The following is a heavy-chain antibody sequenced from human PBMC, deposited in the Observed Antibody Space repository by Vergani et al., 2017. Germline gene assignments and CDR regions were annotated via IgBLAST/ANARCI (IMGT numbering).Heavy chain of an antibody. J-gene: IGHJ2*01. CDR1: GGSISSSNW. D-gene: IGHD3-3*01. CDR3: ARYDFWSGYSVYWYFDL. V-gene: IGHV4-4*02. CDR2: IYHRGST. Sequence: QVQLQESGPVLVKPSGTLSLTCAVSGGSISSSNWWSWVRQPPGKGLEWIGEIYHRGSTNYNPSLKSRVTISVDKSKNPFSLKLSSVTAADTAVYYCARYDFWSGYSVYWYFDLWGRGTLVTVSS.